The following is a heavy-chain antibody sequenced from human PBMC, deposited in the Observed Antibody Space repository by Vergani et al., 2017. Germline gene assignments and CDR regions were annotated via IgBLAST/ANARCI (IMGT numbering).Heavy chain of an antibody. CDR1: GFTFGDYA. CDR3: TRVFSYSSGWYPSDY. J-gene: IGHJ4*02. V-gene: IGHV3-49*04. Sequence: EVQLVDSGGGLIQPGRSLRLSCSASGFTFGDYAMNWVRQAPGKGLEWVAFIRSKVYSETTEYAASVKGRFTISRDDSKSIAYLQMNSLKTEDTAVYYCTRVFSYSSGWYPSDYWGQGTLVTVSS. D-gene: IGHD6-19*01. CDR2: IRSKVYSETT.